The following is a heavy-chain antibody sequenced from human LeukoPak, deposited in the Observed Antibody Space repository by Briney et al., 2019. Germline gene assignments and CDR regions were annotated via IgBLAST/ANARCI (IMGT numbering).Heavy chain of an antibody. D-gene: IGHD3-10*01. J-gene: IGHJ5*02. Sequence: PSETLSLTCTVSTGSISSYYCSWIRQPAGEGLEYIGRIYSSGSTNYSPSLKSRVTMSVDTSKNQFSLKLTSVTAADTAVYYCARGDIIRGDYNWFDPWGQGILVTVSS. V-gene: IGHV4-4*07. CDR1: TGSISSYY. CDR2: IYSSGST. CDR3: ARGDIIRGDYNWFDP.